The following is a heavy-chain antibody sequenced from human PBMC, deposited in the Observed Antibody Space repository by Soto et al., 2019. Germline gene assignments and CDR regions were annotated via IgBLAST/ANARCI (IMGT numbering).Heavy chain of an antibody. CDR1: GDSLSGGTKY. D-gene: IGHD3-16*01. CDR3: QGAWGPYWFDP. Sequence: SETLSLTCTVSGDSLSGGTKYWNWVRQPPGTDLEWIGYIYHGGTTKYNLSLKSRVTISQDTSKNQFSLEIHSVVPSDTAVYYRQGAWGPYWFDPWGQGILVTVSS. J-gene: IGHJ5*02. CDR2: IYHGGTT. V-gene: IGHV4-61*01.